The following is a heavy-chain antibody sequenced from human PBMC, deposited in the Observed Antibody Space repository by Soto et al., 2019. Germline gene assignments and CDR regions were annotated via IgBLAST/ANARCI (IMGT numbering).Heavy chain of an antibody. CDR1: GFTFTSSA. V-gene: IGHV1-58*01. CDR3: ASVASLPFCSGWTTAYYHYGMDV. D-gene: IGHD6-19*01. J-gene: IGHJ6*02. CDR2: IVVGSGNT. Sequence: SVKVSCKASGFTFTSSAVQWVRQARGQRLEKIGWIVVGSGNTNYAQKFQERVTITRDMSTSTAYMELSSLRSEDTAVYYCASVASLPFCSGWTTAYYHYGMDVWGQGTTVTVSS.